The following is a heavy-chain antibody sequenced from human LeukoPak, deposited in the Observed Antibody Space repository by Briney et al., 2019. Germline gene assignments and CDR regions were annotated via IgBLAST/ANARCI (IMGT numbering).Heavy chain of an antibody. D-gene: IGHD3-3*01. CDR2: ISGSGGST. J-gene: IGHJ4*02. CDR3: AKDGDYDFWSGSDY. V-gene: IGHV3-23*01. CDR1: GFTFTTHA. Sequence: GGSLRLSCVASGFTFTTHAMSWVRQAPGKGLEWVSAISGSGGSTYYADSVKGRFTISRDNSKNTLYLQMNSLRAEDTAVYYYAKDGDYDFWSGSDYWGQGTLVTVSS.